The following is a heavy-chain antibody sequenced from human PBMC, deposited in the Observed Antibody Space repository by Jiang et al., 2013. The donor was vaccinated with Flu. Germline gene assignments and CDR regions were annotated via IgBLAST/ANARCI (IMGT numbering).Heavy chain of an antibody. D-gene: IGHD1-1*01. J-gene: IGHJ4*02. CDR3: AKGSWYDLLGGHYFDF. CDR2: ISGSGSST. Sequence: VQLLESGGALVQPGGSLRLSCAASGFTFSSFAMSWVRQAPGKGLEWVSGISGSGSSTYYTDSVKGRFTISRDKSKNILYLQMNGVRAEDTAVYYCAKGSWYDLLGGHYFDFWGQGALVSVSS. V-gene: IGHV3-23*01. CDR1: GFTFSSFA.